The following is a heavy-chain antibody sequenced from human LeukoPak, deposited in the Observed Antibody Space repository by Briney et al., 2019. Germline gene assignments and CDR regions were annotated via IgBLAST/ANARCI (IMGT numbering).Heavy chain of an antibody. D-gene: IGHD2/OR15-2a*01. CDR2: ISGSGGST. CDR3: ARDFSPGYYFDY. V-gene: IGHV3-23*01. J-gene: IGHJ4*02. CDR1: GFTFSSYA. Sequence: GGSLRLSCVVSGFTFSSYAMSWVRQAPGKGLEWVSGISGSGGSTYYADSVKGRFTISRDNAKNTLYLQMNSLRAEDTAVYYCARDFSPGYYFDYWGQGTLVTVSS.